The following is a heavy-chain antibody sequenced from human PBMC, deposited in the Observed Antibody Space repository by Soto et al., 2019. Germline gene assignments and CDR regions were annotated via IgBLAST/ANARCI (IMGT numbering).Heavy chain of an antibody. J-gene: IGHJ6*02. CDR3: ARHDCISTSCYYYYYYSMDV. V-gene: IGHV1-69*13. CDR1: GGTFSSYA. CDR2: TIPIFDTA. D-gene: IGHD2-2*01. Sequence: GASVKVSCKTSGGTFSSYASSWVRQAPGQGLEWMGGTIPIFDTANYAQKFQGRVTITADESTSTAYMELSSLRSEDTAVYYCARHDCISTSCYYYYYYSMDVWGQGTTVTVSS.